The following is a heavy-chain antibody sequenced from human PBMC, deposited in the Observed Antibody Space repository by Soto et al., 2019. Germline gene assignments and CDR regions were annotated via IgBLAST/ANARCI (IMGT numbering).Heavy chain of an antibody. CDR3: ASQGLPYFDWSPTPLYYMDV. CDR1: GGSISSGLYY. J-gene: IGHJ6*03. CDR2: IYSRGNT. Sequence: LSLTCTVSGGSISSGLYYWTWIRQHPGKGLEWIGYIYSRGNTYYTPSLKSRVDIAVDTSKNQFSLRLSSVTAADTAVYYCASQGLPYFDWSPTPLYYMDVWGKGTTVTVSS. V-gene: IGHV4-31*03. D-gene: IGHD3-9*01.